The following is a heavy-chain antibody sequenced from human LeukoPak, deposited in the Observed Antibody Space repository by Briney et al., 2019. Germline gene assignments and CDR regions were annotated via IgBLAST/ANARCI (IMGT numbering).Heavy chain of an antibody. V-gene: IGHV4-31*03. J-gene: IGHJ6*02. CDR3: ARGVGPGQLTYYYYYGMDV. Sequence: PSETLSLTCTVSGGSISSGGYYWSWIRQHPGKGLEWIGYIYYSGSTYYNPSLKSRVTISVDTSKNQFSLKLSSVTAADTAVYYCARGVGPGQLTYYYYYGMDVWGRGTTVTVSS. CDR1: GGSISSGGYY. D-gene: IGHD2-2*01. CDR2: IYYSGST.